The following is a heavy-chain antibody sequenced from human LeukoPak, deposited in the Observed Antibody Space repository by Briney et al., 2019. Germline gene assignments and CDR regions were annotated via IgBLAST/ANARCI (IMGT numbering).Heavy chain of an antibody. Sequence: GGSLRLSCAASGFTFSSYSMNWVRQAPGKGLEWVSSISSSSSYIYYADSVKGRFTISRDNAKNSLYLQMNSLGAEDTAVYYCARSPVPGVFDYWGQGTLVTVSS. CDR2: ISSSSSYI. D-gene: IGHD1-1*01. CDR3: ARSPVPGVFDY. CDR1: GFTFSSYS. J-gene: IGHJ4*02. V-gene: IGHV3-21*01.